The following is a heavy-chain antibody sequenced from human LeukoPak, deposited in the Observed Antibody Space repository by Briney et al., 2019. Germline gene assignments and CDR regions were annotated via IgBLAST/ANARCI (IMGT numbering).Heavy chain of an antibody. CDR3: ARERSRDGYNWNYYFDY. V-gene: IGHV3-21*01. CDR2: ISSSSSYI. D-gene: IGHD5-24*01. J-gene: IGHJ4*02. Sequence: PGGSLRLSCAASGFTFSSYSMNWVRQAPGKGLEWVSSISSSSSYIYYADSVKGRFTISRDNAKNSLYLQMNSLRAEDTAVYYCARERSRDGYNWNYYFDYWGQGTLVTVSS. CDR1: GFTFSSYS.